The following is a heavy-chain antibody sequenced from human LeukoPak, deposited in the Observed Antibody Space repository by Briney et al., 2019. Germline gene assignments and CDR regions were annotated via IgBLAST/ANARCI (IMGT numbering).Heavy chain of an antibody. CDR1: GYRLTSYG. V-gene: IGHV1-8*01. D-gene: IGHD2-15*01. J-gene: IGHJ3*01. CDR2: MNTDSGSA. CDR3: ARDEHCSSTDCGGGPISPGYAFRV. Sequence: ASVKVSCKASGYRLTSYGISWVRQASGQGLEWMGWMNTDSGSAGYTQKLQGRVTMTRDTSTDTAYMELSGLRSDDTAVYFCARDEHCSSTDCGGGPISPGYAFRVWGQGTKVTVSP.